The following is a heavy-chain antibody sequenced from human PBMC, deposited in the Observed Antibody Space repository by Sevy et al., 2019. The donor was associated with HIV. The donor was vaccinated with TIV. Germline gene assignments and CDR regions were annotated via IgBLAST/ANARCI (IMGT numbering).Heavy chain of an antibody. V-gene: IGHV3-30-3*01. Sequence: GGSLRLSCAASGFTFSSYAMHWVRQAPGKGLEWVAVISYDGSNKYYADSVKGRFTISRDNSKNTLSLQMNSLRAEDTAVYYCARVVVVTDAFDIWGQGTMVTVSS. J-gene: IGHJ3*02. CDR3: ARVVVVTDAFDI. CDR2: ISYDGSNK. CDR1: GFTFSSYA. D-gene: IGHD2-21*02.